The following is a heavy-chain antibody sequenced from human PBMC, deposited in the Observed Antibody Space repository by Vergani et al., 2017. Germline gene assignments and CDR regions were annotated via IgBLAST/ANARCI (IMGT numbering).Heavy chain of an antibody. V-gene: IGHV3-30-3*01. CDR3: TRTSGSYRTPFDY. Sequence: QVQLVESGGGVVQPGRSLRLSCAASGLTFSSYAMHWVRQAPGKGLEWVAVISYDGSNKYYADSVKGRFTISRDNSKNTLYLQMNSLRAEDTAVYYCTRTSGSYRTPFDYWGQGTLVTVSS. CDR1: GLTFSSYA. D-gene: IGHD1-26*01. J-gene: IGHJ4*02. CDR2: ISYDGSNK.